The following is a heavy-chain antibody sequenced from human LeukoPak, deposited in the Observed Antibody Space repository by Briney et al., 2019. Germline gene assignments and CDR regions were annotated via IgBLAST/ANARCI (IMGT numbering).Heavy chain of an antibody. Sequence: PSETLSLTCTVSGGSISSYYWSWIRQPAGKGLEWIGRIYTSGSTNYNPSLKSRVTMSVDTSKNQFSLKLSSVTAADTAVYYCARDKYNWKPDTKGSYYYYYYMDVWGKGTTVTVSS. CDR1: GGSISSYY. CDR2: IYTSGST. V-gene: IGHV4-4*07. D-gene: IGHD1-20*01. J-gene: IGHJ6*03. CDR3: ARDKYNWKPDTKGSYYYYYYMDV.